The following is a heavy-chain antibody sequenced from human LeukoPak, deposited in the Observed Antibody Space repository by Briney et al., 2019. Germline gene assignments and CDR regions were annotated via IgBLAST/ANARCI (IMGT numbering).Heavy chain of an antibody. CDR3: ASLTYYFDSSGYYPGYFQH. CDR1: GFXFSDYY. Sequence: GGSLRLSCAASGFXFSDYYMSWIRQAPGKGLEWVSYISSSNSYTNYADSVKGRFYADSVKGRFTISRDNAKNSLYLQMNSLRAEDTAVYYCASLTYYFDSSGYYPGYFQHWGQGTLVTVSS. J-gene: IGHJ1*01. D-gene: IGHD3-22*01. CDR2: ISSSNSYT. V-gene: IGHV3-11*03.